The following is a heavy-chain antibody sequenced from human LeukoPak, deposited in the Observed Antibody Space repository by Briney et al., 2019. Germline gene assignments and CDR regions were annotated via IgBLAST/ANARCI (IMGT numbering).Heavy chain of an antibody. J-gene: IGHJ4*02. CDR2: ISTSSVNI. CDR1: GFTFSAYS. V-gene: IGHV3-48*04. Sequence: GGSLRLSCVASGFTFSAYSMNWVRQAPGKGLEWVSYISTSSVNIYYADSEKGRFTISRDNAKNSLYLQMNGLRAEDTAVYYCAKKVIAAAYSTPYFDYWGQGTLVTVSS. CDR3: AKKVIAAAYSTPYFDY. D-gene: IGHD6-13*01.